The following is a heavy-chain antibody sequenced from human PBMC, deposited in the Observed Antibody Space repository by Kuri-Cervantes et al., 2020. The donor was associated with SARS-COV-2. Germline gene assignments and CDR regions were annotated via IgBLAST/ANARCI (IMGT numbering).Heavy chain of an antibody. Sequence: GGSLRLSVAASGFTFSSYAMSGVRQAPGKGLEWVSSISGSGGSTYYADSVKGRFTISRDNSKNTLYLQMNSLRAEDTAVYYCAKSPRAIVVVPAAISWGQGTLVTVSS. CDR1: GFTFSSYA. CDR2: ISGSGGST. J-gene: IGHJ5*02. D-gene: IGHD2-2*02. V-gene: IGHV3-23*01. CDR3: AKSPRAIVVVPAAIS.